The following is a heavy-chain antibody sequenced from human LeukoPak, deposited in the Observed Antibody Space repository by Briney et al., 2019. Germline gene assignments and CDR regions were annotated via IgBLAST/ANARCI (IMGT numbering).Heavy chain of an antibody. CDR2: INHSGST. Sequence: SETLSLTCAVYGGSFSGYYWSWIRQPPGKGLEWIGEINHSGSTNYNPSLKSRVTISVDTSKNQFSLKLSPVTAADTAVYYCARGKVDELGYCSSTSCYELDYWGQGTLVTVSS. V-gene: IGHV4-34*01. J-gene: IGHJ4*02. D-gene: IGHD2-2*01. CDR1: GGSFSGYY. CDR3: ARGKVDELGYCSSTSCYELDY.